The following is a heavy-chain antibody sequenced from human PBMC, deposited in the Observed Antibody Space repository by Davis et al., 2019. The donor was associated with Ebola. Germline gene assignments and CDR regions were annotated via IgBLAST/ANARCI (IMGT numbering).Heavy chain of an antibody. CDR2: IYTGDSDT. CDR3: ASLRRTITGMDDAFDI. J-gene: IGHJ3*02. CDR1: GNSFTSHW. D-gene: IGHD2-8*02. V-gene: IGHV5-51*01. Sequence: KVSCKDSGNSFTSHWLGWVRQMPGKGLEWMGIIYTGDSDTRYSPSFRGQVTISADKSIKTAFLQWSSLKASDTAMYYCASLRRTITGMDDAFDIWGQGTMVTVSS.